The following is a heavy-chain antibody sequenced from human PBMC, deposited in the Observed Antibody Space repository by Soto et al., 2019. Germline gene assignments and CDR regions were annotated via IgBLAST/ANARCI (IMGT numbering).Heavy chain of an antibody. V-gene: IGHV4-59*08. D-gene: IGHD3-10*01. CDR3: ARHSPPFFYGSGPWDV. Sequence: SETLSLTCTVSGGPISNSYWSLIRQSPGKGLEWIGYSYSSGSTNYNPSLKSRVTISVDTSKNQFSLKLSSLIAADTAVYYCARHSPPFFYGSGPWDVWGQGTTVTVSS. CDR2: SYSSGST. J-gene: IGHJ6*02. CDR1: GGPISNSY.